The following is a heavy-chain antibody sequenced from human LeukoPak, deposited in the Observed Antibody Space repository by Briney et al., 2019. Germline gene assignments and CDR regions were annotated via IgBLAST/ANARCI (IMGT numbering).Heavy chain of an antibody. CDR1: GFALSTYE. V-gene: IGHV3-30-3*01. CDR2: ISYDGSNK. D-gene: IGHD5-18*01. CDR3: ARAGGGVRIQLWKIDY. J-gene: IGHJ4*02. Sequence: PGGSLRLSCVASGFALSTYEVNWVRQAPGKGLEWVAVISYDGSNKYYADSVKGRFTISRDNSKNTLYLQMNSLRAEDTAVYYCARAGGGVRIQLWKIDYWGQGTLVTVSS.